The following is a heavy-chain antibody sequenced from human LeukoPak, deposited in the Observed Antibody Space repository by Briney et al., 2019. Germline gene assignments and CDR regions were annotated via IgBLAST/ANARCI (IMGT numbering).Heavy chain of an antibody. CDR1: GFTFDDYA. CDR2: ISWNSGSI. CDR3: AKDISGGSSWYSWTPGD. Sequence: PGGSLRLSCAASGFTFDDYAMHWVRPAPGKGLEWVSGISWNSGSIGYADSVKGRFTISRDNAKNSLYLQMNSLRAEDTALYYCAKDISGGSSWYSWTPGDWGQGTLVTVSS. D-gene: IGHD6-13*01. V-gene: IGHV3-9*01. J-gene: IGHJ4*02.